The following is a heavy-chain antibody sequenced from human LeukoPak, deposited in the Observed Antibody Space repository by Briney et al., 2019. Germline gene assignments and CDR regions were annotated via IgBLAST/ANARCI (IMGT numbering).Heavy chain of an antibody. D-gene: IGHD2-2*01. J-gene: IGHJ4*02. V-gene: IGHV3-30*02. CDR3: AKDLCSSTSCLDY. Sequence: PGGPLRLSCAASGFTFSSYGMHWVRQAPGKRLEWVAFIRYDGSNKYYADSVKGRFTISRDNSKNTLYLQMNSLRAEDTAVYYCAKDLCSSTSCLDYWGQGTLVTVSS. CDR2: IRYDGSNK. CDR1: GFTFSSYG.